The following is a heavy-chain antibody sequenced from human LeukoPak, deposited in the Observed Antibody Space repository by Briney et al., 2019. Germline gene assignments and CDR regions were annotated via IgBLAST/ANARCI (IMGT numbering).Heavy chain of an antibody. CDR2: IGGSGGGT. D-gene: IGHD2-2*01. V-gene: IGHV3-23*01. CDR3: VKHSAPVLAAARFDY. J-gene: IGHJ4*02. Sequence: GGSLRLSCAASGFTFSTYGMSWVRQAPGKGLEWVSAIGGSGGGTYYADSVKGRFTISRDNSKNTLYLQMNSLRAEDTALYYCVKHSAPVLAAARFDYWGQGNLVTVSS. CDR1: GFTFSTYG.